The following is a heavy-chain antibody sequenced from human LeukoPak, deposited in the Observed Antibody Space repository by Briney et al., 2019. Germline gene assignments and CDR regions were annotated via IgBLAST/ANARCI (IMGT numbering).Heavy chain of an antibody. D-gene: IGHD2-2*01. Sequence: GGSLRLSCAASGFTFSDYYMSWIRQAPGKGLEWVSYISSSGSTMYYADSVKGRFTISRDNAKNSLYLQMNSLRAEDMALYYCAKASSNDAFDIWGQGTMVTVSS. CDR3: AKASSNDAFDI. CDR2: ISSSGSTM. J-gene: IGHJ3*02. V-gene: IGHV3-11*01. CDR1: GFTFSDYY.